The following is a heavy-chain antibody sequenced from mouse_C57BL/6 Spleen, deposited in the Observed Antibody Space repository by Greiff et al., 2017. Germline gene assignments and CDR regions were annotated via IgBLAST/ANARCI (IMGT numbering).Heavy chain of an antibody. CDR1: GFSLTSYA. CDR3: ARPSHPRDSSGLYYYAMDY. CDR2: IWTGGGT. J-gene: IGHJ4*01. Sequence: QVQLKESGPGLVAPSQSLSITCTVSGFSLTSYAISWVRQPPGKGLEWLGVIWTGGGTNYNSALKSRLSISKDNSKSQVFLKMNSLQTDDTARYYCARPSHPRDSSGLYYYAMDYWGQGTSVTVSS. V-gene: IGHV2-9-1*01. D-gene: IGHD3-2*02.